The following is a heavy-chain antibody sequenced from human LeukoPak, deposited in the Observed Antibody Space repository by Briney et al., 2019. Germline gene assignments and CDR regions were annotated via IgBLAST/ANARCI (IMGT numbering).Heavy chain of an antibody. CDR3: AKLGVRGVMGFYFDY. Sequence: GGSLRLSCAASGFTFSSYGMHWVRQAPGKELEWVAFIRYDGSNKYYADSVKGRFTISRDNSKNTLYLQMNSLRAEDTAVYYCAKLGVRGVMGFYFDYWGQGTLVTVSS. CDR1: GFTFSSYG. CDR2: IRYDGSNK. V-gene: IGHV3-30*02. D-gene: IGHD3-10*01. J-gene: IGHJ4*02.